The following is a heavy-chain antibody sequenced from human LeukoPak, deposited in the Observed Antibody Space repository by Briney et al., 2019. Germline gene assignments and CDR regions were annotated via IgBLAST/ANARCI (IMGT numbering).Heavy chain of an antibody. J-gene: IGHJ3*02. Sequence: SETLSLTCTVSGGSISSSSYYWGWIRQPPGKGLEWIGSIYYSGSTYYNSSLKSRVTISVDKSKNQFSLRLSSVTAADTAVYYCAREAPWGSVRDAFDIWGQGTMVTVSS. D-gene: IGHD7-27*01. CDR1: GGSISSSSYY. CDR2: IYYSGST. CDR3: AREAPWGSVRDAFDI. V-gene: IGHV4-39*07.